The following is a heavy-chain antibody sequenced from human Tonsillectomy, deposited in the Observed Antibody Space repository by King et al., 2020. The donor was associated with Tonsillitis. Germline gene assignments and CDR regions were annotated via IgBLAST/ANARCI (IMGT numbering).Heavy chain of an antibody. V-gene: IGHV4-34*01. CDR1: GGSFSGYY. Sequence: QVQLQQWGAGLLKPSETLSLTCAVYGGSFSGYYWSWIRQPPGKGLEWIGEINHSGSTNYNPSLKSRVTVSVDTSKNQFSLKLSSGTAADTAVYYCARVISSSWYYDYWGQGTLVTVSS. CDR3: ARVISSSWYYDY. CDR2: INHSGST. D-gene: IGHD6-13*01. J-gene: IGHJ4*02.